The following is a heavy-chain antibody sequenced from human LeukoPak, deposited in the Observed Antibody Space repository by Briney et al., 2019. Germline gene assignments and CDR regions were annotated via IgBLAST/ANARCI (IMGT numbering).Heavy chain of an antibody. J-gene: IGHJ4*02. CDR2: INPSGGST. Sequence: GASVKVSCTASGYTFTSYYMHWVRQAPGQGLEWMGIINPSGGSTSYAQKFQGRVTMTTDTSTSTAYMELRSLRSDDTAVYYCARDGSYSLTLPLDYWGQGTLVTVSS. V-gene: IGHV1-46*01. CDR3: ARDGSYSLTLPLDY. CDR1: GYTFTSYY. D-gene: IGHD2-21*01.